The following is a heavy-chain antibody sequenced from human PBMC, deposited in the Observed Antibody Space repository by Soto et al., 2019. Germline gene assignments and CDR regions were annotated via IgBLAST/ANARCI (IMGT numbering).Heavy chain of an antibody. J-gene: IGHJ3*02. CDR2: ISSSGSTI. Sequence: VGSLRLSCAASGFTFSDYYMSWIRQAPGKGLEWVSYISSSGSTIYYADSVKGRFTISRGNAKNSLYLQMNSLRAEDTAVYYCARVDEHDAFDIWGQGTMVTVSS. CDR1: GFTFSDYY. V-gene: IGHV3-11*01. CDR3: ARVDEHDAFDI.